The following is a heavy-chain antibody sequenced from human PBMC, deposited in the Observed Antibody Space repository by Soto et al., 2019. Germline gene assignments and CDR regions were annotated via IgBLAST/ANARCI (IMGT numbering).Heavy chain of an antibody. CDR2: MNPNSGNT. CDR3: ARDLGYYGSGSYSLWFDP. J-gene: IGHJ5*02. V-gene: IGHV1-8*01. CDR1: GYTFTSND. Sequence: ASVKVSCKAAGYTFTSNDINWVRQVTGQGLEWMGWMNPNSGNTGYAQKFQGRITMTRNTSTSTAYMERSSLRSEDTAVYYCARDLGYYGSGSYSLWFDPWGQGTLVTV. D-gene: IGHD3-10*01.